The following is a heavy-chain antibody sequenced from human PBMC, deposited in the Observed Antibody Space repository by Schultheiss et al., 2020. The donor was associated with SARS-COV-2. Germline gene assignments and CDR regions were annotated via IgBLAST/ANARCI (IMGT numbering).Heavy chain of an antibody. CDR3: ARGGPRYSSSWYVFDQ. J-gene: IGHJ4*02. D-gene: IGHD6-13*01. CDR1: GGSFSGYY. V-gene: IGHV4-34*01. CDR2: INHSGST. Sequence: SQTLSLTCAVYGGSFSGYYWSWIRQPPGKGLEWIGEINHSGSTNYNPSLKSRVTISVDTSKNQFSLKLSSVTAADTAVYYCARGGPRYSSSWYVFDQWGQGTLVTVSS.